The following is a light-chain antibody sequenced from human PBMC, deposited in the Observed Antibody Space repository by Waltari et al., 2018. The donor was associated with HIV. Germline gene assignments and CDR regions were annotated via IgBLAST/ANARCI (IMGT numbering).Light chain of an antibody. V-gene: IGKV4-1*01. Sequence: DIVMTQSPDSLAASLGERATINCKSSQSVLASSANQHYLAWYQQRPGQPPTLLIYLASSRESGVPDRFSGSGSGTDFALTISSLQAEDVAVYYCQQYFLTPFTFGGGTKVEIK. CDR3: QQYFLTPFT. CDR2: LAS. CDR1: QSVLASSANQHY. J-gene: IGKJ4*01.